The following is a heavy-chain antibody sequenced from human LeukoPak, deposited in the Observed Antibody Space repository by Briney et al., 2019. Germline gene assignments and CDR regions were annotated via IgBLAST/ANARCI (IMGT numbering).Heavy chain of an antibody. CDR2: ISAYNGNT. V-gene: IGHV1-18*01. Sequence: ASVKVSCKASGYTFTSYGISWVRQAPGQGLEWMGWISAYNGNTNYAQKLQGRVTMTTDTSTSTAYMELRSLRSDDTAVYYCARDIGITGTTGGIDYWGQGTLVTVSS. D-gene: IGHD1-20*01. CDR1: GYTFTSYG. CDR3: ARDIGITGTTGGIDY. J-gene: IGHJ4*02.